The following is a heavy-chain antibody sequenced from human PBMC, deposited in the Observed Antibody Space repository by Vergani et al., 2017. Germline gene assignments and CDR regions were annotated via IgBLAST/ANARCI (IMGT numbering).Heavy chain of an antibody. D-gene: IGHD2-2*01. V-gene: IGHV4-38-2*01. CDR1: GYSISSGYY. J-gene: IGHJ4*02. CDR3: ARHNLVVVPAAIVDGEYYFDY. CDR2: IYHSGST. Sequence: QVQLQESGPGLVKPSETLSLTCAVSGYSISSGYYWGWIRQPPGKGLEWIGSIYHSGSTYYNPSLKSRVTIAVDTSKNQFSLKLSSVTAADTAVYYCARHNLVVVPAAIVDGEYYFDYWGQGTLVTVSS.